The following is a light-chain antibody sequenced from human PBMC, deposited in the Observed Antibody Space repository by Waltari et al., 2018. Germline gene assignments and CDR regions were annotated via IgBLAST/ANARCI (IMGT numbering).Light chain of an antibody. CDR1: QSVSRT. V-gene: IGKV3-20*01. J-gene: IGKJ1*01. CDR2: DAS. CDR3: QKYGTRPAT. Sequence: EIVLTQSPGTLPWSPAQRATLSCRANQSVSRTLAWYQQKPGQAPRLLIYDASSRATGIPDRFSGSGSGTDFSLTISRLEPEDFAVYYCQKYGTRPATFGQGTKVEVK.